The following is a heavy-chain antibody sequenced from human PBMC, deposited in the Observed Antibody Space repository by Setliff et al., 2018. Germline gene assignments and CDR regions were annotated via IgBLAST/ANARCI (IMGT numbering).Heavy chain of an antibody. CDR1: GYSISSGYY. CDR3: ARLYGGYSGYWYFDL. J-gene: IGHJ2*01. V-gene: IGHV4-38-2*02. D-gene: IGHD5-12*01. Sequence: SETLSLTCTVSGYSISSGYYWGWIRQPPGKGLEWIGNIYHSGSTYYNPSLKSRVTISIDTSKNQFSLKLSSVTAADTAVYYCARLYGGYSGYWYFDLWGRGTLVTVSS. CDR2: IYHSGST.